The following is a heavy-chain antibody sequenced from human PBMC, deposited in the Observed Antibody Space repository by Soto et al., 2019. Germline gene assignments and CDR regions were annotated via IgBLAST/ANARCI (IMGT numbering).Heavy chain of an antibody. CDR3: ATSFYCGGDCYHWYFDL. CDR1: GFTFSSYG. V-gene: IGHV3-33*01. D-gene: IGHD2-21*02. CDR2: IWYDGSNK. Sequence: QVQLVESGGGVVQPGRSLRLSCAASGFTFSSYGMHWVRQAPGKGLEWVAVIWYDGSNKYYADSVKGRFTISRDNSKNTLYLQMNSLRAEDTAVYYCATSFYCGGDCYHWYFDLWGRGTLVTVSS. J-gene: IGHJ2*01.